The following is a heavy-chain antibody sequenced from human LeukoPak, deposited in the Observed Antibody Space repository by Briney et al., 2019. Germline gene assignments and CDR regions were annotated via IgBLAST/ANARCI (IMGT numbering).Heavy chain of an antibody. CDR3: ARNCSSTTCYRF. CDR1: GFTFSSPW. J-gene: IGHJ4*02. CDR2: INSDGSAT. V-gene: IGHV3-74*01. D-gene: IGHD2-2*01. Sequence: GGSLRLSCAASGFTFSSPWMHWVRQAPGKGLVWVSRINSDGSATAYADSVKGRFTISRDDSKNTLYLQMNSLRAEDTAVYYCARNCSSTTCYRFWGQGTLVTVSS.